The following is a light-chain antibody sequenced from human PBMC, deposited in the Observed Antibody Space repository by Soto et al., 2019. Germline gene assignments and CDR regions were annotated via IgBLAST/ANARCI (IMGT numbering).Light chain of an antibody. J-gene: IGKJ1*01. CDR3: MQGTHWPWT. Sequence: DVVMTQSPLSLPVTLGQPASISCRSSQSLIHSDGSTYLSWFQQRPGRSPRRLIYEVSDRDSGVPDRFSGSGSGTAFTLKISRVEAEDVGVYYCMQGTHWPWTFGQGTEVEIK. CDR1: QSLIHSDGSTY. CDR2: EVS. V-gene: IGKV2-30*02.